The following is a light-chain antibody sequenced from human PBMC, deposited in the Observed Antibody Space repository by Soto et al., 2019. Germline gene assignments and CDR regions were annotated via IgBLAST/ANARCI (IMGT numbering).Light chain of an antibody. CDR3: MQSSNAPRT. Sequence: DIQMTQCPSSLPASVGDRVTITCRASQSISNYLNWYQQKAGKAPKLLIHAASSLQSGVPSRFTGSGAGTDYTLTISSLQADDFATYYCMQSSNAPRTFGGGTKVEIK. V-gene: IGKV1-39*01. J-gene: IGKJ4*02. CDR2: AAS. CDR1: QSISNY.